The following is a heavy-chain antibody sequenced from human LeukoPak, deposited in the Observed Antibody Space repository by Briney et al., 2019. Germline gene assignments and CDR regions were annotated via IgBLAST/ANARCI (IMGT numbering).Heavy chain of an antibody. D-gene: IGHD6-13*01. CDR1: GSSIRSSSYY. J-gene: IGHJ4*02. Sequence: PSETLSLTCTVSGSSIRSSSYYWGWIRQPPGKGLEWIGCIYYSRSTYYNPSLKSRVTISVDTSKNQFSLKLSSVTAADTAVYYCASHAAAGTHWDYWGQGTLVTVSS. CDR3: ASHAAAGTHWDY. V-gene: IGHV4-39*01. CDR2: IYYSRST.